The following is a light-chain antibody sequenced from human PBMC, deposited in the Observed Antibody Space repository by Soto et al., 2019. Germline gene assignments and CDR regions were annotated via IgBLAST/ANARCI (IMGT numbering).Light chain of an antibody. CDR2: DAS. CDR1: QSVSSY. Sequence: EIVLTQSTANLSLSPGERATLSCRASQSVSSYLAWYQQKPGQAPKLLIYDASNRATGLPARFSGSGSGTDFTLTISSLEPDDFAVYYCQQRSDWPSTFGGGTKVQIK. V-gene: IGKV3-11*01. CDR3: QQRSDWPST. J-gene: IGKJ4*01.